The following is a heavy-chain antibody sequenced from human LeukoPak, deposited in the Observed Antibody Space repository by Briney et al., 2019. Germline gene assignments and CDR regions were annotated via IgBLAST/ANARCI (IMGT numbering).Heavy chain of an antibody. J-gene: IGHJ4*02. CDR1: DDSINSYY. CDR2: IYYSGST. D-gene: IGHD6-19*01. CDR3: ARHSGIAVARPGFDY. Sequence: PSETLSLTCTVSDDSINSYYWSWIRQPPWRGLEWIGYIYYSGSTNYNPSLKSRVTISVDTSKNQFSLKLSSVTAADTAVYYCARHSGIAVARPGFDYWGQGTLVTVSS. V-gene: IGHV4-59*08.